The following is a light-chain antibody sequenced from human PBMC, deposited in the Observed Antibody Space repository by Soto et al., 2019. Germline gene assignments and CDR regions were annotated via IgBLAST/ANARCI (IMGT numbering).Light chain of an antibody. Sequence: DIQRTQAPSTLSASVGDRVTITCRASQSISRWLDWYQQKPGKAPKLLIYKTSSLESGVPSRFSGSGAGKEFTLTISSRQPDDFATYYCQQFHSFSPTFGQGTKVEIK. CDR3: QQFHSFSPT. V-gene: IGKV1-5*03. CDR2: KTS. J-gene: IGKJ1*01. CDR1: QSISRW.